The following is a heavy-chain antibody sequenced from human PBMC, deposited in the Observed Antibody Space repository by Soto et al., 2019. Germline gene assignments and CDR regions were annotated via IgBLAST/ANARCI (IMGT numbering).Heavy chain of an antibody. CDR2: TNGNLGTG. CDR3: ARRDSHGYFRYFDN. CDR1: VGTFSSYP. D-gene: IGHD4-17*01. Sequence: QVQLVQSGAEVKRPGSSVKVSCKASVGTFSSYPISWVRQAPGQGLEWMGGTNGNLGTGNYAQKFRGRLTITTDISTTTVYMELSSLTSEDTAVYYCARRDSHGYFRYFDNWGQGTLVTVSS. V-gene: IGHV1-69*06. J-gene: IGHJ4*02.